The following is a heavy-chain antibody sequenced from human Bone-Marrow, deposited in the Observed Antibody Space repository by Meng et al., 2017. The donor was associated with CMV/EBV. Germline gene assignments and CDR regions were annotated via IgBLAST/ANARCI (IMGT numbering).Heavy chain of an antibody. Sequence: QVQLVQSGAEVKKPGASVQVSCKASGYTFTSYTIHWVRQAPGKMLEWMGWSKAGNGNTIYSQEFQGRVTITRDTSATTAYMELSSLISEDTAVYYCARGVSGYSSGWYSWYFDLWGRGTLVTVSS. CDR3: ARGVSGYSSGWYSWYFDL. CDR1: GYTFTSYT. V-gene: IGHV1-3*01. J-gene: IGHJ2*01. D-gene: IGHD6-19*01. CDR2: SKAGNGNT.